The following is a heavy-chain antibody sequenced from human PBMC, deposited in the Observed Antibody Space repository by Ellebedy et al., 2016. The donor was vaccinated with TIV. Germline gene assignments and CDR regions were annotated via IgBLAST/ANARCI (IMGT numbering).Heavy chain of an antibody. CDR3: AISLFSAHRLYPFDY. Sequence: PGGSLRLSCVASGFTFSNYNMNWVRQAPGKGLEWVSAMGGSGTATYYADSVKGRFTISTDDSKTTLYLQMNSLTAEDTAGYYCAISLFSAHRLYPFDYWGQGALVTVSS. CDR1: GFTFSNYN. CDR2: MGGSGTAT. V-gene: IGHV3-23*01. J-gene: IGHJ4*02. D-gene: IGHD2/OR15-2a*01.